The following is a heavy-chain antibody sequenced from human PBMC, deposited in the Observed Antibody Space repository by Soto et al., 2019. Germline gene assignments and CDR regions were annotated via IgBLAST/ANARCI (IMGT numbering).Heavy chain of an antibody. CDR3: ARVSRTAMVYYFDY. V-gene: IGHV4-4*07. Sequence: PSETLSLTCTVSGDSVTSYYWSWIRQPAGKGLEWIGRIYSSGTTNYNPSLKSRVTMSVDTPKNRFSLKLTSVTAADTAVYYCARVSRTAMVYYFDYWGQGTLVTVSS. CDR1: GDSVTSYY. D-gene: IGHD5-18*01. CDR2: IYSSGTT. J-gene: IGHJ4*02.